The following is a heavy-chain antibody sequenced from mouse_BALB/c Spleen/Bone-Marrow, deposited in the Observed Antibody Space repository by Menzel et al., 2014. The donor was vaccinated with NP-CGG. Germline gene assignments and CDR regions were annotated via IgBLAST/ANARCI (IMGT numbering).Heavy chain of an antibody. CDR3: ARRYYNMAMDY. CDR2: IDPANGNT. Sequence: VQLQQSGAELVRPGALVKLSCKASGFNIKDYYMHWVKQRPEQGLEWIGRIDPANGNTKYDPKFQGKATITADTSSNTAYLQLSSLTSEDTAVYYCARRYYNMAMDYWGQGTSVTVSS. V-gene: IGHV14-1*02. D-gene: IGHD1-1*01. J-gene: IGHJ4*01. CDR1: GFNIKDYY.